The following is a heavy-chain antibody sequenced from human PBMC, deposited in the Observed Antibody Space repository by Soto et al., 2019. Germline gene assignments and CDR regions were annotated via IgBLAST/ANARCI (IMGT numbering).Heavy chain of an antibody. J-gene: IGHJ3*02. D-gene: IGHD7-27*01. V-gene: IGHV4-30-4*01. CDR1: GGSISSGDYY. CDR3: ARDLWARTDAFDI. CDR2: IYYSGRT. Sequence: QVQLQESGPGLVKPSQTLSLTCTVSGGSISSGDYYWSWIRQPPGKGLEWIGYIYYSGRTYYNPSLTSRVTISLDTSKNQFSLKLSSVTAADTALYYCARDLWARTDAFDIWGQGTMVTVSS.